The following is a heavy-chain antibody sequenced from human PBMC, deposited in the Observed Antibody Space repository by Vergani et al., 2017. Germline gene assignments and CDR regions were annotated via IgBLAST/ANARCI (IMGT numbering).Heavy chain of an antibody. CDR3: ARHSTVEWLLKLGGIDP. J-gene: IGHJ5*02. V-gene: IGHV4-39*01. D-gene: IGHD3-3*01. CDR2: IYYSGST. Sequence: QLQLQESGPGLVKPSATLSLTCSVSGASIRSSNYYWGWIRQPPGKGLEWIASIYYSGSTYYNPSLKSRVTISVDTSKNQFSLKLSSVTAADTAVYFCARHSTVEWLLKLGGIDPWGQGILVTVSS. CDR1: GASIRSSNYY.